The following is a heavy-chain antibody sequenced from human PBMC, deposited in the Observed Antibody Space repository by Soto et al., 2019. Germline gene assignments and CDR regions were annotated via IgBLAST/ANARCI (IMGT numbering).Heavy chain of an antibody. Sequence: QVQLVQSGAEVKKPGASVKVSCKASGYTFTSYAMHWVRQAPGQRLEWMGWINAGNGNTKYSQKFQGRVTITRDTSASTAYMELSSLRSEDTAVYYCARAPRSSSSPSYYYYGMDVWGQGTTVTVSS. CDR2: INAGNGNT. CDR3: ARAPRSSSSPSYYYYGMDV. J-gene: IGHJ6*02. CDR1: GYTFTSYA. D-gene: IGHD6-13*01. V-gene: IGHV1-3*01.